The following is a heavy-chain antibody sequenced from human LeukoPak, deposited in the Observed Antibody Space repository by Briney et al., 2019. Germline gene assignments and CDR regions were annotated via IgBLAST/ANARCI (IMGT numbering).Heavy chain of an antibody. J-gene: IGHJ5*02. CDR1: GHTFTSYA. D-gene: IGHD3-10*01. V-gene: IGHV1-3*01. CDR3: AREWHGLMVRGVEWFDP. CDR2: INAGNGNT. Sequence: GASVKVSCKASGHTFTSYAMHWVRQAPGQRLEWMGWINAGNGNTKYSQKFQGRVTITRDTSASTAYMELSSLRSEDTAVYYCAREWHGLMVRGVEWFDPWGQGTLVTVSS.